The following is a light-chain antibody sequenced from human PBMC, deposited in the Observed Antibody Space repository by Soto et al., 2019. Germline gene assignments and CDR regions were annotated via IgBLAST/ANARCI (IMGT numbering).Light chain of an antibody. J-gene: IGLJ3*02. CDR1: SSGVGSYNL. Sequence: QSVLTQPASVSGSPGQSITISCTGTSSGVGSYNLVSWYQQHPGKAPKLMIYEGSKRPSGVSNRFSGSKSGNTASLTISGLQAEDEADYYCCSYAGSSTLFGGGTKLTVL. V-gene: IGLV2-23*01. CDR2: EGS. CDR3: CSYAGSSTL.